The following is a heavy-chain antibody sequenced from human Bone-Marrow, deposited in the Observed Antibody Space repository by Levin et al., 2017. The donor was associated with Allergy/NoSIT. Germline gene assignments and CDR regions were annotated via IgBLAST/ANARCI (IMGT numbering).Heavy chain of an antibody. V-gene: IGHV4-59*01. D-gene: IGHD1-1*01. CDR3: ARSLKVSNEALDYFYGFDV. Sequence: SQTLSLTCIVSGDSIRNTYWNWIRQAPGKGLEWIGYVYHTGTTRYNPSLQSRVTMSVDTSKNQFSLNLTSVTAADTAVYYCARSLKVSNEALDYFYGFDVWGQGTTVTVSS. J-gene: IGHJ6*02. CDR1: GDSIRNTY. CDR2: VYHTGTT.